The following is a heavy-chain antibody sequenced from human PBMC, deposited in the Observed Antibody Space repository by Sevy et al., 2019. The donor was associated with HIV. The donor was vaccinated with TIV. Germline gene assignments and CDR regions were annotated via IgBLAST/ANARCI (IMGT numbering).Heavy chain of an antibody. J-gene: IGHJ4*02. CDR2: LSYDGSDE. V-gene: IGHV3-30*18. CDR3: AKRDLNHQFLLDY. CDR1: GFTFSRYV. Sequence: GGSLRLSCAASGFTFSRYVMHWVRQAPGKGLEWLAVLSYDGSDESYAYSVRGRFTISRDNSKNTLFLQMNSLRAEDTAVYYCAKRDLNHQFLLDYWGQGTLVTVSS. D-gene: IGHD2-21*01.